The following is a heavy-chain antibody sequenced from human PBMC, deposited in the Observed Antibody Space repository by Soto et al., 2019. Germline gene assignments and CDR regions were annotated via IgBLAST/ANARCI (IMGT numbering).Heavy chain of an antibody. CDR1: GFTFSSYG. Sequence: QVQLVESGGGVVQPGRSLRLSCAASGFTFSSYGMHWVRQAPGKGLERVAVISYDGSNKYYADSVKGRFTISRDNSKNTLYLQMNSLRAEDTAVYYCAKEGPVYYGSDAFDIWGQGTMVTVSS. CDR3: AKEGPVYYGSDAFDI. J-gene: IGHJ3*02. CDR2: ISYDGSNK. V-gene: IGHV3-30*18. D-gene: IGHD1-26*01.